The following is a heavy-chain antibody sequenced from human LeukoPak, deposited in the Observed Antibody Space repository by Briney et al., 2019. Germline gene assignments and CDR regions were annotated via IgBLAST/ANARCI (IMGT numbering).Heavy chain of an antibody. CDR1: GFTFSSYS. Sequence: GSLRLSCAASGFTFSSYSMNWVRQAPGKGLEWVSSISSSGTYVYYADSVKGRFTISRDNSKNTLYLQINSLRPEDTAVYYCAKDHSQWGQGTLFIVSS. CDR2: ISSSGTYV. V-gene: IGHV3-21*01. CDR3: AKDHSQ. J-gene: IGHJ1*01. D-gene: IGHD2-15*01.